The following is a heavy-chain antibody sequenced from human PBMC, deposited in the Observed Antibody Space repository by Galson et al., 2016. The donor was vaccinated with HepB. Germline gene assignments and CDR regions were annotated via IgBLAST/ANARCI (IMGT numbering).Heavy chain of an antibody. J-gene: IGHJ4*02. V-gene: IGHV1-69*01. CDR2: IIPIYGTP. Sequence: KVSCKAAGSHFSTYAISWVRQVPGQGLEWMGGIIPIYGTPDYALKFLGRVTIIADESMTTAYMELSSLRSDDTAVYYCARAYDFWSGYYVSLDYWGQGTLVTVSS. CDR3: ARAYDFWSGYYVSLDY. D-gene: IGHD3-3*01. CDR1: GSHFSTYA.